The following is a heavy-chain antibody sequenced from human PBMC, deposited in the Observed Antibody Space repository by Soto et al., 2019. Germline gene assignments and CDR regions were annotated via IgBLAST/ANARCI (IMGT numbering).Heavy chain of an antibody. D-gene: IGHD6-19*01. V-gene: IGHV1-3*01. CDR3: ATQTGYSSGWYAAFDI. Sequence: GASVKVSCKASGYTFTSYAMHWVRQARGQRLEWMGWINAGNGNTKYSQKFQGRVTITRDTSASTAYMELSSLRSEDTAVYYCATQTGYSSGWYAAFDIWGQGTMVTVSS. J-gene: IGHJ3*02. CDR2: INAGNGNT. CDR1: GYTFTSYA.